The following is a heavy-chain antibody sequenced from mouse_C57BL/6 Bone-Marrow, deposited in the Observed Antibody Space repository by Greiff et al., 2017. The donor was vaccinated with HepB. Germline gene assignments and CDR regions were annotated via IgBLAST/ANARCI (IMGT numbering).Heavy chain of an antibody. V-gene: IGHV14-1*01. J-gene: IGHJ2*01. D-gene: IGHD1-1*01. CDR2: IDPEDGDT. Sequence: EVQLQQSGAELVRPGASVKLSCTASGFNIKDYYMHWVKQRPEQGLEWIGRIDPEDGDTEYAPKFQGKATMTADTSSNTAYLPLSSLTSEDTAVYYCTTDYYGSSYFDYWGQGTTLTVSS. CDR3: TTDYYGSSYFDY. CDR1: GFNIKDYY.